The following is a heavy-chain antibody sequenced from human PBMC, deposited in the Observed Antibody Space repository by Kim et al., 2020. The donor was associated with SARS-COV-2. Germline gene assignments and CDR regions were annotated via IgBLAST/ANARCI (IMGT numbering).Heavy chain of an antibody. Sequence: SVKVSCKASGGTFSSYTISWVRQAPGQGLEWMGRIIPILGIANYAQKFQGRVTITADKSTSTAYMELSSLRSEDTAVYYCASSLGALRYFDWFPRTGDWFDPWGQGTLVTVSS. CDR2: IIPILGIA. J-gene: IGHJ5*02. V-gene: IGHV1-69*02. CDR1: GGTFSSYT. CDR3: ASSLGALRYFDWFPRTGDWFDP. D-gene: IGHD3-9*01.